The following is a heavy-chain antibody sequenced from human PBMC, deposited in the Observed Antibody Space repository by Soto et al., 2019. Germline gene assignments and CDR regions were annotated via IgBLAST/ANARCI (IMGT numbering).Heavy chain of an antibody. V-gene: IGHV5-51*01. J-gene: IGHJ6*02. CDR3: ARSRRGAYSSGWYSPSGYYNYGIDV. CDR1: GYSFTSYW. Sequence: GESLKISCKGSGYSFTSYWIGWVRQMPGKGLEWMGIICPGDSDTRYSPSFQGQVTISADTSISTAYLQWTSLKASDTAMYCCARSRRGAYSSGWYSPSGYYNYGIDVWGQGTKVTVSS. CDR2: ICPGDSDT. D-gene: IGHD6-19*01.